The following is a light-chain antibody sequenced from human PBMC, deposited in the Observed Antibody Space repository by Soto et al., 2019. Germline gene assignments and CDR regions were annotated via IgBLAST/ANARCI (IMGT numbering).Light chain of an antibody. CDR2: EVS. V-gene: IGLV2-14*01. J-gene: IGLJ2*01. CDR1: TSDFVNYNY. CDR3: SACTVSTDVV. Sequence: QSALTQPASLSGSPGQSVTISCSGTTSDFVNYNYVSWYQHHPGKAPQLILYEVSNRPSGVSSRFSGSKSGNTASLTISGVQAEDEAYYYCSACTVSTDVVFGGGTKLTVL.